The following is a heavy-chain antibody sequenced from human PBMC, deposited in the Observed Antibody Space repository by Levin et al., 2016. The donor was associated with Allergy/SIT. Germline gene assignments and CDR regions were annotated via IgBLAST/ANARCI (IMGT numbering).Heavy chain of an antibody. Sequence: WIRQPPGKGLEWVSAISGSGGSTYYADSVKGRFTISRDNSKNTLYLQMNSLRAEDTAVYYCARERAMASIFGVVITPYYYMDVWGKGTTVTVSS. CDR2: ISGSGGST. J-gene: IGHJ6*03. V-gene: IGHV3-23*01. D-gene: IGHD3-3*01. CDR3: ARERAMASIFGVVITPYYYMDV.